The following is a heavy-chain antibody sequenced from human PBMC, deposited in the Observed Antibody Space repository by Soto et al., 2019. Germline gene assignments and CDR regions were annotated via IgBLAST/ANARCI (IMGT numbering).Heavy chain of an antibody. CDR2: IIPIFGTA. Sequence: SVKGSCKASGGTFSSYAISWVRQAPGQGLEWMGGIIPIFGTANYAQKFQGRVTITADESTSTAYMELSSLRSEDTAVYYCARDKDIVVVPAAISYYGMDVWGQGTTVTVSS. CDR3: ARDKDIVVVPAAISYYGMDV. D-gene: IGHD2-2*01. V-gene: IGHV1-69*13. J-gene: IGHJ6*02. CDR1: GGTFSSYA.